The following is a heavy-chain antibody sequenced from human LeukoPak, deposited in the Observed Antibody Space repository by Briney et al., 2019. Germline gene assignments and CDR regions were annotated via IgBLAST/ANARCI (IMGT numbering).Heavy chain of an antibody. CDR1: GFTFSRYW. Sequence: GGSLRLSCAVSGFTFSRYWMHWVRQAPGKGLEWVSRINGDGSSTSYADSVRGRFTISRDNAKNTLYLQMNSLRAEDTAVYYCARVVLHIVVVTEVNDAFDIWGQGTMVTVSS. J-gene: IGHJ3*02. D-gene: IGHD2-21*02. V-gene: IGHV3-74*01. CDR2: INGDGSST. CDR3: ARVVLHIVVVTEVNDAFDI.